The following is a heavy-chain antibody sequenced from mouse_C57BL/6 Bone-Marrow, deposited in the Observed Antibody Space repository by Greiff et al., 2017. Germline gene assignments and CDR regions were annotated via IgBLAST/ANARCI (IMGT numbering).Heavy chain of an antibody. CDR1: GFTFSSYA. J-gene: IGHJ1*03. CDR2: ISDGGSYT. CDR3: AREDDGDWYFDV. Sequence: EVKVEESGGGLVKPGGSLKLSCAASGFTFSSYAMSWVRQTPEKRLEWVATISDGGSYTYYPENVKGRFTISRDNAKNHLYLQMSHLKSEDTAMYYCAREDDGDWYFDVWGTGTTVTVSS. D-gene: IGHD2-12*01. V-gene: IGHV5-4*01.